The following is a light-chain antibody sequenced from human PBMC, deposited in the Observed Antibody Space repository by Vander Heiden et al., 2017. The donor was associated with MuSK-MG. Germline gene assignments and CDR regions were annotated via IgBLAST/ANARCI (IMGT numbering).Light chain of an antibody. CDR2: EAS. J-gene: IGKJ3*01. V-gene: IGKV3-11*01. Sequence: EIVLTQSPATLSLSPGDRATLSCRASQSVSTYLAWYQQKPGQAPRLLIYEASNRATGIPARFSGSGYGTDFTLTISSLEPEDFAVYYCQQLTSGPPEVTFGHGTKVDIK. CDR3: QQLTSGPPEVT. CDR1: QSVSTY.